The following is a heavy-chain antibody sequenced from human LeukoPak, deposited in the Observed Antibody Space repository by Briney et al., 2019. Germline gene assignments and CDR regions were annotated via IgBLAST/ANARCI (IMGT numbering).Heavy chain of an antibody. V-gene: IGHV4-4*02. CDR2: IYHSGST. CDR3: ARDVYGSGRNFDY. Sequence: PSGTLSLTCAVSGGSISSSNWWSWVRQPPGKGLEWIGEIYHSGSTNYNPSLKSRVTISVDTSKNQFSLKLSSVTAADTAVYYCARDVYGSGRNFDYWGQGTLVTVSS. CDR1: GGSISSSNW. D-gene: IGHD3-10*01. J-gene: IGHJ4*02.